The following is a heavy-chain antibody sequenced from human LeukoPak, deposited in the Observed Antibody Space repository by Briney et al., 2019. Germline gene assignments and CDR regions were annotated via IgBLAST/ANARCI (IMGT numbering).Heavy chain of an antibody. V-gene: IGHV3-43*02. CDR3: AKDKVRDNGSGSYYNMVFGY. Sequence: PGRSLRLSCAASGFTFSSYGMHWVRQAPGKGLEWVSLISGDGGSTYYADSVKGRFTISRDNSKNSLYLQMNSLRTEDTALYYCAKDKVRDNGSGSYYNMVFGYWGQGTLVTVSS. D-gene: IGHD3-10*01. J-gene: IGHJ4*02. CDR1: GFTFSSYG. CDR2: ISGDGGST.